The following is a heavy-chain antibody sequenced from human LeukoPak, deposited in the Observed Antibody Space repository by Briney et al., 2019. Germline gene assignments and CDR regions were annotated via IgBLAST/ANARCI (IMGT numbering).Heavy chain of an antibody. J-gene: IGHJ4*02. CDR3: TTCRLDSGDLTFDF. Sequence: GGSLRLSCAASGFTFSNAWMSWVRQAPGKGLEGVGRVISNTDGGTTDYAAPVKGRFTISRDDSKNTLYLQMSSLKTEDTAVYYCTTCRLDSGDLTFDFWGQGTLATVSS. CDR1: GFTFSNAW. D-gene: IGHD4-17*01. V-gene: IGHV3-15*01. CDR2: VISNTDGGTT.